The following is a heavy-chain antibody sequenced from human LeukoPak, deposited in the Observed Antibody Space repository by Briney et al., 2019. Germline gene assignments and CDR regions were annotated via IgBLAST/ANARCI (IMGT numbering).Heavy chain of an antibody. CDR3: ARSTGGYYDSSGYSDY. J-gene: IGHJ4*02. D-gene: IGHD3-22*01. CDR1: GHTFLNYG. Sequence: ASVKVSCKASGHTFLNYGISWVRQAPGQGLEWMGWISVYNGNTHYSQNLQVRVTMTTDTSTSTAYMELRSLRSDDTAVYYCARSTGGYYDSSGYSDYWGQGTLVTVSS. CDR2: ISVYNGNT. V-gene: IGHV1-18*01.